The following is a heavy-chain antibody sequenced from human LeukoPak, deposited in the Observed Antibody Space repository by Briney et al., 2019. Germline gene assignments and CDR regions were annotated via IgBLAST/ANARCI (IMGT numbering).Heavy chain of an antibody. J-gene: IGHJ4*02. CDR2: ISAYNGNT. D-gene: IGHD6-13*01. V-gene: IGHV1-18*01. CDR3: ARARIIAAAGTIDY. CDR1: GYTFTSYG. Sequence: ASVKVSCTASGYTFTSYGISWVRQAPGQGLEWMGWISAYNGNTNYAQKLQGRVTMTTDTSTSTAYMELRSLRSDDTAVYYCARARIIAAAGTIDYWGQGTLVTVSS.